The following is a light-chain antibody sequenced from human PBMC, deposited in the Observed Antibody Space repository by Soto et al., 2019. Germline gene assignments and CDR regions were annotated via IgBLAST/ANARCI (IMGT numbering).Light chain of an antibody. CDR3: QQYNNWPLT. J-gene: IGKJ1*01. Sequence: IVMTQSPPTLSVSPGERASLSCRASQSVSSNLARSQQKPAPAPTPPTYGASTRATGIPARFTRSGSGTELTLTISSLQSEDFAVYYCQQYNNWPLTFGQGTTVDIK. CDR2: GAS. V-gene: IGKV3-15*01. CDR1: QSVSSN.